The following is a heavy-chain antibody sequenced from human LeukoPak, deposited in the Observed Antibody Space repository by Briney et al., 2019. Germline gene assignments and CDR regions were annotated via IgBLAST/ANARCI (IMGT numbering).Heavy chain of an antibody. D-gene: IGHD2-2*01. CDR3: ARGSDTSHNWFDP. V-gene: IGHV4-4*07. Sequence: SETLSLTCGVSGGSIGTYWCNWIRQPAGKGLEWIGRFHYSGTANYNPSLKSRVSMSLDMSKNQFFLNLSSVTAADTAIYYCARGSDTSHNWFDPWGLGTLVTVSS. CDR1: GGSIGTYW. CDR2: FHYSGTA. J-gene: IGHJ5*02.